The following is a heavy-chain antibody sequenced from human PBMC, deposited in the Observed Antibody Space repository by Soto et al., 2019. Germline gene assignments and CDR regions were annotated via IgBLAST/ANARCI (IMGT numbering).Heavy chain of an antibody. CDR2: IWYDGSNK. V-gene: IGHV3-33*01. J-gene: IGHJ4*02. Sequence: QVQLVESGGGVVQPGRSLRLSCAASGFTFSSYGMHWVRQAPGEGLEWVAVIWYDGSNKYYADSVKGRFTISRDNSKNTLYLQMNSLRAEDTAVYYCARVRPRETFFDYWGQGTLVTVSS. D-gene: IGHD6-6*01. CDR1: GFTFSSYG. CDR3: ARVRPRETFFDY.